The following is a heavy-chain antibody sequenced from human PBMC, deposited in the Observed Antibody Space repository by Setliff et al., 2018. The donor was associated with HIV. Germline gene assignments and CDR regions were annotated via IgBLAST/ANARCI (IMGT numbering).Heavy chain of an antibody. V-gene: IGHV4-59*11. Sequence: PSETLSLTCTVSGGSISGHYWSWIRQTPGKGLEWIGYVYSNGNTDYNPSLKSRVSISLDTSKNQFSLRLNSATAADTAVYYCARVYYNLWSSYFWEHVQLDSWSQGTQVTVSS. CDR2: VYSNGNT. CDR3: ARVYYNLWSSYFWEHVQLDS. D-gene: IGHD3-3*01. J-gene: IGHJ5*01. CDR1: GGSISGHY.